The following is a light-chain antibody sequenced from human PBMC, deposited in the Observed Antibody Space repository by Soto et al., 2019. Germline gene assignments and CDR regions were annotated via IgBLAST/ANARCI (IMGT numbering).Light chain of an antibody. CDR2: KAS. Sequence: DLPMTQSPSPLSASVGDRVTITCRAIQSIDLWLAWYPQKPGKAPTLLIYKASILESGVPSRFSGIGSGTEFTHSITSLQPDDIATYSCQQYNSYSKGSFSQGTKVEVK. CDR1: QSIDLW. J-gene: IGKJ1*01. CDR3: QQYNSYSKGS. V-gene: IGKV1-5*03.